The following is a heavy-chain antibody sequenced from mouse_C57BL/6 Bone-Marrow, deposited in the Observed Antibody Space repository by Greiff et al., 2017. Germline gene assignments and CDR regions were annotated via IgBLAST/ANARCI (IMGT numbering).Heavy chain of an antibody. J-gene: IGHJ1*03. V-gene: IGHV1-81*01. Sequence: QVHVKQSGAELARPGASVKLSCKASGYTFTSYGISWVKHRTGQGLEWIGEIYPRSGNTYYNEKFKGKATLTADKSSSTAYMELRSLTSEDSAVYFCARRAYWYFDDWGTGTTVTVSS. CDR3: ARRAYWYFDD. CDR2: IYPRSGNT. CDR1: GYTFTSYG. D-gene: IGHD3-3*01.